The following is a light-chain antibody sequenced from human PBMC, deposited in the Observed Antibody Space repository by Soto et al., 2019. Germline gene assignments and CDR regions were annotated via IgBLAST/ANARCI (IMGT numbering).Light chain of an antibody. Sequence: DTQMTQSPSSLSASVGDRVTITCRASKNVRSYVNWYQQIPGKAPKLLIYETSTLHSGVPSTFSGDGYGTHFTLSISSLHPEDFATYYCQQTFSTPRTFGQGTKV. CDR1: KNVRSY. CDR3: QQTFSTPRT. J-gene: IGKJ1*01. V-gene: IGKV1-39*01. CDR2: ETS.